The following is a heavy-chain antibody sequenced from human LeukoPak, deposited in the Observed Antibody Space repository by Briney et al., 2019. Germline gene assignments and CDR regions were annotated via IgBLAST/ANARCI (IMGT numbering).Heavy chain of an antibody. V-gene: IGHV1-2*02. Sequence: ASVTVSCKASRNTVTGYYLHWVRQAPGQGLEWMGWINPNSGGTKYAQKVQGRVTVTRDTSISTAYMELSRLRSDDTAVYYCARVTAADPMGAIYYYMDVWGKGTTVTVSS. CDR2: INPNSGGT. D-gene: IGHD6-13*01. CDR3: ARVTAADPMGAIYYYMDV. CDR1: RNTVTGYY. J-gene: IGHJ6*03.